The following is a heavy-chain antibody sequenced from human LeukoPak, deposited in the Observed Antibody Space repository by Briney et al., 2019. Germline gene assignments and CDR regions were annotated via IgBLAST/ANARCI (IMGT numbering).Heavy chain of an antibody. D-gene: IGHD1-7*01. CDR1: GLTFSSYG. CDR2: ISYDGSNK. V-gene: IGHV3-30*18. CDR3: AKNWNYGFDY. J-gene: IGHJ4*02. Sequence: GGSLRLSCAASGLTFSSYGMHWVRQAPGKGLEWVAVISYDGSNKYYAESVKGRFTISRDNSKNTLYLQMNSLRAEDTAVYYCAKNWNYGFDYWGQGTLVTVSS.